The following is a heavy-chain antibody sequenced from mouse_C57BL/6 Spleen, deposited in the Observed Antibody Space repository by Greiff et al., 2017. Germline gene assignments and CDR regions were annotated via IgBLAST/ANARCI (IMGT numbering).Heavy chain of an antibody. CDR1: GYTFTSYW. CDR2: IYPGSGST. CDR3: ATYYGSIYRYFDV. V-gene: IGHV1-55*01. J-gene: IGHJ1*03. Sequence: VQLQQPGAELVKPGASVKMSCKASGYTFTSYWITWVKQRPGQGLEWFGDIYPGSGSTNYNEKFKSKATLAVDTSSSTAYMQLSSLTSEDSAVYYCATYYGSIYRYFDVGGTGTTVTVSS. D-gene: IGHD1-1*01.